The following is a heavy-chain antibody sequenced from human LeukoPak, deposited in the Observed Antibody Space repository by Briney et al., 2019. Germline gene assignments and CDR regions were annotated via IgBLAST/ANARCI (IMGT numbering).Heavy chain of an antibody. D-gene: IGHD3-22*01. CDR3: AGLVGRYSSGLYYYYFDY. CDR2: MYLSGTT. Sequence: SETLSLTCTVSGASISSDYWNWVRQPPGKGLEWIGEMYLSGTTHSNPSVKSRVTISIDKSKNQFFLNLSSVTAADTAVYYCAGLVGRYSSGLYYYYFDYWGQGTLVTVSS. V-gene: IGHV4-4*02. CDR1: GASISSDY. J-gene: IGHJ4*02.